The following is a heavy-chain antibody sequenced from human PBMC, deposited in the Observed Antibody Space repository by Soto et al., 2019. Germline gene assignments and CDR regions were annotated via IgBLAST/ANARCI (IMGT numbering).Heavy chain of an antibody. V-gene: IGHV3-48*01. D-gene: IGHD3-3*01. CDR1: GCTFSSYS. CDR2: ISSSSSTI. CDR3: ASVRFFEWSLRDY. Sequence: EVQLVESGGGLVQPGWSLRLSCEASGCTFSSYSMNWVRQAPGKGLEWVSYISSSSSTIYYADSVKGRFTISRDNAKNSLYLQMNSLRAEDTAVYYCASVRFFEWSLRDYWGQGTLVTVSS. J-gene: IGHJ4*02.